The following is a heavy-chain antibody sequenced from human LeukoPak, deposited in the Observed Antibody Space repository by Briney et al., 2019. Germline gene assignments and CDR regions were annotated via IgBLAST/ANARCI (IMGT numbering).Heavy chain of an antibody. D-gene: IGHD3-22*01. J-gene: IGHJ4*02. V-gene: IGHV4-61*02. Sequence: SETLSLTCTASGGSISSGSYYWSWIRQPAGKGLEWIGRIYTSGSTNYNPSLKSRVTISVDTSKNQFSLKLSSVTAADTAVYYCARSPTRNYYDSSGSVDYWGQGTLVTVSS. CDR1: GGSISSGSYY. CDR3: ARSPTRNYYDSSGSVDY. CDR2: IYTSGST.